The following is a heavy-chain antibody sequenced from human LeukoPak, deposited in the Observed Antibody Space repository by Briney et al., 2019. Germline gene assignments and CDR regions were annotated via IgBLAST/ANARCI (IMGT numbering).Heavy chain of an antibody. D-gene: IGHD6-19*01. CDR3: ARGEASSGWCSDWGYFQH. J-gene: IGHJ1*01. CDR1: GYTFTSYA. V-gene: IGHV1-3*01. CDR2: INAGNGNT. Sequence: GASVKVSCKASGYTFTSYAMHWVRQAPGQRLEWMGWINAGNGNTKYSQKFQGRVTITRDTSASTAYMELSSLRSEDTAVYYCARGEASSGWCSDWGYFQHWGQGTLVTVSS.